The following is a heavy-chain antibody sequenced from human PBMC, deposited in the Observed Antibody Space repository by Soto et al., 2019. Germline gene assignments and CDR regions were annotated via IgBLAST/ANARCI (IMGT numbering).Heavy chain of an antibody. CDR3: ARGYSSSSGWLDP. D-gene: IGHD6-6*01. CDR1: GFTFSNYA. V-gene: IGHV3-30-3*01. J-gene: IGHJ5*02. CDR2: ISYDEGNK. Sequence: QEHLVESGGGVVQPGRSLRLTCAASGFTFSNYALHWVRQTPGKWLEWVASISYDEGNKYYADSVKGRFTISRDNSKNTLYLQMNNLRTEDVAVYYCARGYSSSSGWLDPWGQGTLVTVSS.